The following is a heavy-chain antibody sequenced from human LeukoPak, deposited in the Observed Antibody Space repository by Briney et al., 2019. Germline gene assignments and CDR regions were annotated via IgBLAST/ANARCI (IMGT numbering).Heavy chain of an antibody. CDR3: ARIDDEYQLNY. CDR2: IIPIFGTA. V-gene: IGHV1-69*01. CDR1: GGTFSSYA. D-gene: IGHD2-2*01. Sequence: ASVRVSCTASGGTFSSYAISWVRQAPGHGREWMGGIIPIFGTANYAQKFQGRVTITADESTSTAYMELSSLRSEDTAVYYCARIDDEYQLNYWGQGTLVTVSS. J-gene: IGHJ4*02.